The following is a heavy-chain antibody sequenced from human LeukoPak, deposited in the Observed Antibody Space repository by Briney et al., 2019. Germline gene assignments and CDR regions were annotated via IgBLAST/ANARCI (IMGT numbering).Heavy chain of an antibody. CDR2: ISGSGTNT. CDR1: GFTFSSYA. D-gene: IGHD6-13*01. Sequence: QTGGSLRLSCAASGFTFSSYAMSWVRQAPGKGLEWVSAISGSGTNTYYADSVKGRFTISRDNSRNTLYLQMNSLRAEDMAIYYCAKDRTIIAAVLDYWGQGTLVTVSS. CDR3: AKDRTIIAAVLDY. V-gene: IGHV3-23*01. J-gene: IGHJ4*02.